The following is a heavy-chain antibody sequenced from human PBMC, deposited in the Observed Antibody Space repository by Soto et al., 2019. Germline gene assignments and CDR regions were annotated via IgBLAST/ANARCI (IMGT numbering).Heavy chain of an antibody. CDR1: GGSIRSGDYY. CDR2: IYYSGST. D-gene: IGHD3-10*01. J-gene: IGHJ3*02. V-gene: IGHV4-30-4*01. Sequence: SETLSLTCTVSGGSIRSGDYYWSWIRQPPGKGLEWIGYIYYSGSTYYNPSLKSRVTISVDTSKNQFSLKRSSVTAADTAVYYCARGGSRRDAFDIWGQGTMVTVSS. CDR3: ARGGSRRDAFDI.